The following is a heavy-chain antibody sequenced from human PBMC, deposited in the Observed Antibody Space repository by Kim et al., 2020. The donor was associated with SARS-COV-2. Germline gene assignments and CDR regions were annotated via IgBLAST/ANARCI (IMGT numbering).Heavy chain of an antibody. D-gene: IGHD1-26*01. CDR3: ARDWAVDSWSHFYYLSYG. J-gene: IGHJ6*01. CDR1: GFTFSSYS. CDR2: ISGDSSSK. V-gene: IGHV3-48*01. Sequence: GGSLRLSCAASGFTFSSYSMHWVRQAPGKGLEWLAYISGDSSSKYYADSVKGRFTISRNNANNPLYLQMNSLRAEDTAVYYCARDWAVDSWSHFYYLSYG.